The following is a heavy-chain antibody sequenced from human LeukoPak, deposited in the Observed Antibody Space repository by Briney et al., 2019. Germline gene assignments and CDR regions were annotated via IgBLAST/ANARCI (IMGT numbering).Heavy chain of an antibody. CDR2: ISGSGGST. J-gene: IGHJ4*02. D-gene: IGHD2-21*01. CDR1: GFTFSSYG. Sequence: GGSLRLSCAASGFTFSSYGMSWVRQAPGKGLECVSAISGSGGSTYYADSVKGRFTISRDNPKNSLYLQMNSLRAEDTAVYYCARESTVGARIVNWGQGTLVTVSS. CDR3: ARESTVGARIVN. V-gene: IGHV3-23*01.